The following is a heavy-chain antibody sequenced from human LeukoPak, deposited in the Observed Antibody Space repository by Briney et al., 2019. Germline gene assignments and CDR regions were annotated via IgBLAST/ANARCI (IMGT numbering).Heavy chain of an antibody. J-gene: IGHJ3*02. Sequence: PSETLSLTCTVSGGSISSYYWSWIRQPAGKGLEWIGRIYTSGSTNYNPSLKSRVTMSVGTSKNQFSLQLSSVTAADTAVYYCARDFGIAAAIAFDIWGQGTMVTVSS. V-gene: IGHV4-4*07. CDR3: ARDFGIAAAIAFDI. D-gene: IGHD6-13*01. CDR1: GGSISSYY. CDR2: IYTSGST.